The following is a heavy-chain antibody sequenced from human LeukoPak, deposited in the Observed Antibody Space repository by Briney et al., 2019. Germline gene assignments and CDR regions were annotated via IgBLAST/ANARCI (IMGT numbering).Heavy chain of an antibody. Sequence: PGGSLRLSCAASGFTFSGYWMSWVRQAPGKGLEWVANIKHDGNEKYYVDSVKGRFTISRDNAKNSLYLQMNSLKADDTAVYHCARDANWGSDYWGQGTLVTVSS. CDR2: IKHDGNEK. D-gene: IGHD7-27*01. CDR1: GFTFSGYW. CDR3: ARDANWGSDY. V-gene: IGHV3-7*01. J-gene: IGHJ4*02.